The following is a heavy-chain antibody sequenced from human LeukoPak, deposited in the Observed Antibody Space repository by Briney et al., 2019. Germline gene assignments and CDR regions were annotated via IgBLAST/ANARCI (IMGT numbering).Heavy chain of an antibody. V-gene: IGHV4-34*01. CDR3: ARHRVSDDAFDI. J-gene: IGHJ3*02. D-gene: IGHD6-13*01. CDR1: GGSFSGYY. CDR2: INHSGST. Sequence: PSETLSLTCAVYGGSFSGYYWSWIRQPPGKGLEWIGEINHSGSTNYNPSLKSRVTISVDTSKNQFSLKLSSVTAADTAVYYCARHRVSDDAFDIWGQGAMVTVSS.